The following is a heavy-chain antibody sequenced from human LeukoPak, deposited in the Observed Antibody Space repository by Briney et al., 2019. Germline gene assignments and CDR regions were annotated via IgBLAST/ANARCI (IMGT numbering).Heavy chain of an antibody. CDR2: IRRKLDGGTA. CDR1: GFTFGDYL. J-gene: IGHJ4*02. CDR3: SRSSGWLSVY. V-gene: IGHV3-49*03. D-gene: IGHD6-19*01. Sequence: GGSLRLSCTASGFTFGDYLMSWFRQAPGKGLEWIGFIRRKLDGGTAEYAASVKGRLTISRDDSTSIAYLQMNSLKTEDTAVYYCSRSSGWLSVYWGQGTLVTVSS.